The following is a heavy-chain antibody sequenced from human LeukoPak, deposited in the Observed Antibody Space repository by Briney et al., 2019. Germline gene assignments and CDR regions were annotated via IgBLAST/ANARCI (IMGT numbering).Heavy chain of an antibody. CDR2: INPKSGGT. CDR3: AGGAGGGICDSSSCYSLDY. D-gene: IGHD6-13*01. J-gene: IGHJ4*02. Sequence: VASVKVSCKASGYIFSDYYMHWLRQAPGQGPEWMGWINPKSGGTSSAQNFQGRVIVTRDTTTGTVYLGLSSLTHDDTAVYFCAGGAGGGICDSSSCYSLDYWGQGTLVTVSS. CDR1: GYIFSDYY. V-gene: IGHV1-2*02.